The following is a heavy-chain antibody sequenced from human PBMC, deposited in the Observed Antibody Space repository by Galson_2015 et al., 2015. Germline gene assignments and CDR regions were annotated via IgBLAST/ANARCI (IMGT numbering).Heavy chain of an antibody. Sequence: SLRLSCAASGFTFSSYSMNWVRQAPGKGLEWVSYISSSSSTIYYADSVKGRFTISGDNSKNTLYLQMNSLRAEDTAVYHCARAEDIVVVVAASDVWGQGTTVTVSS. CDR3: ARAEDIVVVVAASDV. V-gene: IGHV3-48*01. D-gene: IGHD2-15*01. J-gene: IGHJ6*02. CDR1: GFTFSSYS. CDR2: ISSSSSTI.